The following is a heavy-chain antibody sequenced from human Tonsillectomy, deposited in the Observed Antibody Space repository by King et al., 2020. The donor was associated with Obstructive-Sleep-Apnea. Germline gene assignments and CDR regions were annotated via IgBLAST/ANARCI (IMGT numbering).Heavy chain of an antibody. D-gene: IGHD3-9*01. J-gene: IGHJ6*02. CDR2: IIPMSGTV. CDR1: GGSVSTDT. V-gene: IGHV1-69*06. CDR3: ARDLTGMDV. Sequence: VQLVESGSEVKKPGSSVTVSCKASGGSVSTDTISWVRQDPGQGLEWMGGIIPMSGTVHYAQKCRGRVTITADTSTNTVFMELNSLRSEDTAVYYCARDLTGMDVWGQGTSVAVSS.